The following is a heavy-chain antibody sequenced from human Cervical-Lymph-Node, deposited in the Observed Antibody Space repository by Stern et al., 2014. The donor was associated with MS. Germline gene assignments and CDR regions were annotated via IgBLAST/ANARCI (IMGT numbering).Heavy chain of an antibody. V-gene: IGHV1-2*06. CDR2: INHKSGVT. CDR3: ATRRGCSGGSCSSRSLDY. D-gene: IGHD2-15*01. Sequence: VQLVQSGADVKKPGASVKVSCKASGYTFTAYNMHWLRQAPGQALEWMGRINHKSGVTNYAQKFQDRVTMTRDTSISTVYMELSRLRSNDTAMYYCATRRGCSGGSCSSRSLDYWGQGTLVTVSS. J-gene: IGHJ4*02. CDR1: GYTFTAYN.